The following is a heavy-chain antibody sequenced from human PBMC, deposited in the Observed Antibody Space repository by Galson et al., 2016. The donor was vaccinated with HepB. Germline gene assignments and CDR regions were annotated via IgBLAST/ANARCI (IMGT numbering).Heavy chain of an antibody. CDR3: ARDKRHHYYGLESRGKGYFDL. Sequence: SVKVSCKASGYTFTNYDIIWVRQASGQGLEWMGWMNPNSGHTGYAQEFQGRVTMTRNTSITTVYMDLTSLTSEDTAVYFCARDKRHHYYGLESRGKGYFDLWGRGTRITVSS. CDR2: MNPNSGHT. V-gene: IGHV1-8*01. D-gene: IGHD3-10*01. J-gene: IGHJ2*01. CDR1: GYTFTNYD.